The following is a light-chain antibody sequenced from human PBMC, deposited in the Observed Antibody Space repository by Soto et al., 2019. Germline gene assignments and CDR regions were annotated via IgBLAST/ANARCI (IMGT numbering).Light chain of an antibody. V-gene: IGKV1-33*01. Sequence: DIPMTQSPSSLSASVGDRVTITCQASQDISNNLNWYQQKPGKAPKVLIYDASTLAAGVPSRFSGSGSGTDFALTVIGLQPEDFATYYCQHYDTLPLPVYTFGQGTKLEI. CDR3: QHYDTLPLPVYT. CDR1: QDISNN. J-gene: IGKJ2*01. CDR2: DAS.